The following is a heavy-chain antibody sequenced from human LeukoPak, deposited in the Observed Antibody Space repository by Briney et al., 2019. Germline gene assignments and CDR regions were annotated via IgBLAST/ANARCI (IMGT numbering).Heavy chain of an antibody. D-gene: IGHD3-10*01. J-gene: IGHJ4*02. Sequence: SETLSLTCTVSGYSISSGYYWGWIRQPPGKGLEWIGSIYHSGSTYYNPSLKSRVTISVDTSKNQFSLKLSSVTAADTAVYYCASSFSYGSGSYYTPPYFDYWGQGTLVTVSS. CDR1: GYSISSGYY. CDR2: IYHSGST. CDR3: ASSFSYGSGSYYTPPYFDY. V-gene: IGHV4-38-2*02.